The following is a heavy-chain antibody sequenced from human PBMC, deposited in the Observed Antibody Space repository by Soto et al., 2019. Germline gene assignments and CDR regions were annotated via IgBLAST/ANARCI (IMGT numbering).Heavy chain of an antibody. D-gene: IGHD1-26*01. CDR1: GFTFSSYW. V-gene: IGHV3-7*03. J-gene: IGHJ6*02. Sequence: SCAASGFTFSSYWMSWVRQAPGKGLEWVANIKQDGSEKYYVDSVKGRFTISRDNAKNSLYLQMNSLRAEDTAVYYCARVGPYYYYLMDFWGQLTTVTGSS. CDR2: IKQDGSEK. CDR3: ARVGPYYYYLMDF.